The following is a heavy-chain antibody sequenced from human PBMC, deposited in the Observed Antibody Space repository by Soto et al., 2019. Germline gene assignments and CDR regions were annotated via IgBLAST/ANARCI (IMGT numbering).Heavy chain of an antibody. J-gene: IGHJ4*02. D-gene: IGHD3-22*01. CDR2: ISAYNGNT. V-gene: IGHV1-18*04. CDR3: AREPYDSTGYCLGLVLDY. Sequence: GASVKVSCKASGYTFTSYGISWVRQAPGQGLEWMGWISAYNGNTNYAQKLQGRVTMTTDTSTSTAYMELRSLRSDDTAVYYCAREPYDSTGYCLGLVLDYWGQGTLVTVSS. CDR1: GYTFTSYG.